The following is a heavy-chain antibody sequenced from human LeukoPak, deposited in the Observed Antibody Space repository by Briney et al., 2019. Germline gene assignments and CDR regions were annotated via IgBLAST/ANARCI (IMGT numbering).Heavy chain of an antibody. J-gene: IGHJ4*02. D-gene: IGHD4-17*01. V-gene: IGHV1-18*01. Sequence: ASVKVSCKASGYTFNTYGISWVRQAPGQGLEWMGWISGFNGDTNYAQNLQGRVTMTTDTSTSTAYMELRSLTSDDTAVYYCARAGATVTSHLDCWGQGTLVTVSS. CDR1: GYTFNTYG. CDR3: ARAGATVTSHLDC. CDR2: ISGFNGDT.